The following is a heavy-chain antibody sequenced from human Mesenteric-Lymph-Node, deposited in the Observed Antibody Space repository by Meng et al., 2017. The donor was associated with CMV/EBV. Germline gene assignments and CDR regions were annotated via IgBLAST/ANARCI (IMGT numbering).Heavy chain of an antibody. D-gene: IGHD2-2*01. Sequence: ASVKVSCKASGYTFTSYDINWVRQATGQGLEWMGWMNPNSGNTGYAQKFQGRVTMTRNTSISTAYMELSSLRSEDTAMYYCATDSTPFQRSDQLPGPVFDYWGQGTLVTV. CDR1: GYTFTSYD. CDR3: ATDSTPFQRSDQLPGPVFDY. V-gene: IGHV1-8*01. J-gene: IGHJ4*02. CDR2: MNPNSGNT.